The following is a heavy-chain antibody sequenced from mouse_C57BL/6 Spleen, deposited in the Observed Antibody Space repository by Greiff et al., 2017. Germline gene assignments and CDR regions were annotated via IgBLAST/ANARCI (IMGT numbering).Heavy chain of an antibody. D-gene: IGHD1-1*02. CDR3: ARGHGSYEV. CDR2: IDPSDSYT. Sequence: QVQLQQSGAELVMPGASVKLSCKASGYTFTSYWMHWVKQRPGQGLEWIGEIDPSDSYTNYNQKFKGKSTLTVDKSSSTAYMQLGSLTSEDSAVYYCARGHGSYEVWGTGTTVTVSS. CDR1: GYTFTSYW. J-gene: IGHJ1*03. V-gene: IGHV1-69*01.